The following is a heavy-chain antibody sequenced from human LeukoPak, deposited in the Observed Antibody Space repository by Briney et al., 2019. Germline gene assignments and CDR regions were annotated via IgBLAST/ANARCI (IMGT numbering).Heavy chain of an antibody. D-gene: IGHD2-15*01. J-gene: IGHJ4*02. Sequence: SETLSLTCAVSGGSISSYYWNWIRQPPGKGLEWIGYIYYSGTANYNPSLKSRVTMSVDTSKNQFSLKLNSVTAADTAVYYCARNAAHEYYFDYWGQGTLVTVSS. CDR2: IYYSGTA. V-gene: IGHV4-59*08. CDR1: GGSISSYY. CDR3: ARNAAHEYYFDY.